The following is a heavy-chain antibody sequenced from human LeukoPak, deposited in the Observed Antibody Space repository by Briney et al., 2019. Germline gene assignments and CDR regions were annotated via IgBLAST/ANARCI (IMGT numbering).Heavy chain of an antibody. CDR3: ARGRFLDLAFDY. V-gene: IGHV4-34*01. J-gene: IGHJ4*02. Sequence: SETLSLTCAVYGGSFSGYYWSWIRQPPGKGLEWIGEINHSGSTNYNPSLKSRVTISVDTSKNQFSLKLSSVTAADTAVYYCARGRFLDLAFDYWGQGTLVTVSS. CDR2: INHSGST. CDR1: GGSFSGYY. D-gene: IGHD3-3*01.